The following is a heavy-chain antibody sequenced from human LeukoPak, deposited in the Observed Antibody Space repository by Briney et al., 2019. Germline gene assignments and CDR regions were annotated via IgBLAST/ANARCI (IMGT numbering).Heavy chain of an antibody. D-gene: IGHD3-22*01. J-gene: IGHJ4*02. CDR2: ISSSGSTI. CDR3: ARDTIVVVYDY. CDR1: GFTFSSYS. V-gene: IGHV3-48*04. Sequence: GGSLRLSCAASGFTFSSYSMIWVRQAPGKGLEWVSYISSSGSTIYYADSVKGRFTISGDNAKNSLYLQMNSLRAEDTAVYYCARDTIVVVYDYWGQGTLVTVSS.